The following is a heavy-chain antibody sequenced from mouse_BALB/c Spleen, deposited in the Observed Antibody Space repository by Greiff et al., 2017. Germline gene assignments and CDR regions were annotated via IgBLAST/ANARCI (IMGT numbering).Heavy chain of an antibody. CDR3: ARGPVYGSSPYAMDY. CDR2: ISDGGSYT. D-gene: IGHD1-1*01. V-gene: IGHV5-4*02. Sequence: EVKLMESGGGLVKPGGSLKLSCAASGFTFSDYYMYWVRQTPEKRLEWVATISDGGSYTYYPDSVKGRFTISRDNAKNNLYLQMSSLKSEDTAMYYCARGPVYGSSPYAMDYWGQGTSVTVSS. J-gene: IGHJ4*01. CDR1: GFTFSDYY.